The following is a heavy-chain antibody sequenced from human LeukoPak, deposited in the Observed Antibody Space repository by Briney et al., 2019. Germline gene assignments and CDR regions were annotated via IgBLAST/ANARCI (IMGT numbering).Heavy chain of an antibody. Sequence: GGSLRLSCVASGFSFNNYAMSWVRQAPGKGLEWVSGISAGATRTYYAGSVKGRFTISRDNSMNTLYLHMNSLRAEDTAVYYCAKYAMREIFFGDYWGQGTLVTVSP. J-gene: IGHJ4*02. CDR2: ISAGATRT. CDR3: AKYAMREIFFGDY. D-gene: IGHD3-3*01. CDR1: GFSFNNYA. V-gene: IGHV3-23*01.